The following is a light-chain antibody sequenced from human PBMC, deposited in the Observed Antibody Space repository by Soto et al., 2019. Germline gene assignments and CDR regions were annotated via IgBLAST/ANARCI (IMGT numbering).Light chain of an antibody. J-gene: IGKJ1*01. V-gene: IGKV3-20*01. CDR1: QSVSSSY. Sequence: EIVLTQSPGTLSLSPGERATLSCRASQSVSSSYLAWYQQKPGQAPRLLIFGASSRATDIPDRFSGSGSGTEFTLTISSLQPDDFATYYCQQYNSYSTFGQGTKVDIK. CDR3: QQYNSYST. CDR2: GAS.